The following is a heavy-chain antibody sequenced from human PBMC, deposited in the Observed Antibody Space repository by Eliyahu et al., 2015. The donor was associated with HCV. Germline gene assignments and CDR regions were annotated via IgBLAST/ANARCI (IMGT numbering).Heavy chain of an antibody. CDR2: INGDGSII. J-gene: IGHJ6*02. V-gene: IGHV3-74*01. D-gene: IGHD3-3*01. Sequence: EVQLEESGGGLVQPGGSLRLSCAAXGFTXXXYWMYWVRQAXRKGXXWVSHINGDGSIIRYADSVKGRVTISRDNAKNTLYLQMNSLRAEDTAVYYCARLPSSYDFWSSRYYYYGMDVWGQGTTVTVSS. CDR1: GFTXXXYW. CDR3: ARLPSSYDFWSSRYYYYGMDV.